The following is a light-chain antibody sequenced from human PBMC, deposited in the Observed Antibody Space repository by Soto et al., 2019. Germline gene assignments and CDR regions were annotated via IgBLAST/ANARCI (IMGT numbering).Light chain of an antibody. Sequence: EIVLTQSPGTLSLSPGERATLSCRASKSVSSSYLARYQQKPGQAPRLPIYGASSRATGIPDRFSGSGSWTDFTLTISRLEAEDVVVYYCQQYGSSPTWTFGQGTKVESK. CDR1: KSVSSSY. CDR2: GAS. CDR3: QQYGSSPTWT. V-gene: IGKV3-20*01. J-gene: IGKJ1*01.